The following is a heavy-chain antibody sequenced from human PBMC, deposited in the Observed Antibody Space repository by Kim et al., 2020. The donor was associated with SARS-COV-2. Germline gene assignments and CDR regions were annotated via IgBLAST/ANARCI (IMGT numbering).Heavy chain of an antibody. Sequence: GGSLRLSCAASGFTFSSYWMHWVRQAPGKGLVWVSRINSDGSSTSYADSVKGRFTISRDNAKNTLYLQRNSLRAEYTAVYYCARSLYYYYDSSALDYWGQGTLVTVSS. D-gene: IGHD3-22*01. CDR3: ARSLYYYYDSSALDY. CDR1: GFTFSSYW. V-gene: IGHV3-74*01. CDR2: INSDGSST. J-gene: IGHJ4*02.